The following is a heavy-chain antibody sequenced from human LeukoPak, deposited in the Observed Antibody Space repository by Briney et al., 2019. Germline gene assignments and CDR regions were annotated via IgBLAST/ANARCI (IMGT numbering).Heavy chain of an antibody. D-gene: IGHD6-13*01. CDR2: INHSGST. CDR3: ARVARQLVPSSYFDY. V-gene: IGHV4-34*01. J-gene: IGHJ4*02. CDR1: GGSFSGYY. Sequence: SETLSLTCAVYGGSFSGYYWSWIRQPPGKGLEWIGEINHSGSTNYNPSLKSRVTVSVDTSKNQFSLKLSSVTAADTAVYYCARVARQLVPSSYFDYWGQGTLVTVSS.